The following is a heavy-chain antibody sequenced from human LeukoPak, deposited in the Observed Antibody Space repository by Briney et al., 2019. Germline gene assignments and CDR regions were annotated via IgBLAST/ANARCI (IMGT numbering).Heavy chain of an antibody. J-gene: IGHJ4*02. CDR1: GFTLSSYA. CDR2: ISGNAGST. V-gene: IGHV3-23*01. CDR3: ARDRSSGWLWSIDY. D-gene: IGHD6-19*01. Sequence: AGGSLRPSCTASGFTLSSYAMSWVRQAPGKGLEWVSLISGNAGSTYYADSVKGRFTISRDITKNTLYLQMNSLRAEDTAVYYCARDRSSGWLWSIDYWGQGTLVTVSS.